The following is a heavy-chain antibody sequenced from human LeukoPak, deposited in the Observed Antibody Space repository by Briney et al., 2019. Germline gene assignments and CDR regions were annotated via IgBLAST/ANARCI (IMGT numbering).Heavy chain of an antibody. CDR2: ISGSGGST. CDR1: GFTFSSYA. Sequence: QSGGSLRLSCAASGFTFSSYAMSWVRQAPGKGLEWVSAISGSGGSTYYADSVKGRFTISRDNSKNTLYLQMNSLRAEDTAVYYCASADYYDSSGYYYPGYWGQGTLVTVSS. V-gene: IGHV3-23*01. CDR3: ASADYYDSSGYYYPGY. D-gene: IGHD3-22*01. J-gene: IGHJ4*02.